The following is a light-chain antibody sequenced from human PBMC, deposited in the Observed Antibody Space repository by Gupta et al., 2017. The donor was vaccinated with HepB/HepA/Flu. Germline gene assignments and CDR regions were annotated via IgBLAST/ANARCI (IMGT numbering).Light chain of an antibody. Sequence: QMTQSPSTLSASVGDRVTITCRASQNINSWLTWYQQKPGRAPKLLIYEASSLESGVPSRFSGSQSGTEFTLTISSLQPDDFATYYCQQQNSYPLTFGQGTKVEIK. CDR1: QNINSW. CDR3: QQQNSYPLT. CDR2: EAS. J-gene: IGKJ1*01. V-gene: IGKV1-5*03.